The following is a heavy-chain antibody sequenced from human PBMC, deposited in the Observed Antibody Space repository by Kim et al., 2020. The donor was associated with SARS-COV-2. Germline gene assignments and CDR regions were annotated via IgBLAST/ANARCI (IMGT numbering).Heavy chain of an antibody. D-gene: IGHD2-8*02. CDR1: GFTFSSYS. J-gene: IGHJ4*02. Sequence: GGSLRLSCAASGFTFSSYSMNWVRQAPGKGLEWVSSISSSSSYIYYADSVKGRFTISRDNTKNSLYLQMNSLRAEDTAVYYCAVHPGVLVVGGFDYWGQGTLVTVSS. V-gene: IGHV3-21*01. CDR2: ISSSSSYI. CDR3: AVHPGVLVVGGFDY.